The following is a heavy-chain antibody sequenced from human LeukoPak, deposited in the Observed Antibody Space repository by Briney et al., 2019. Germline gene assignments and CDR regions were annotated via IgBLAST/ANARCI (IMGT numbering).Heavy chain of an antibody. J-gene: IGHJ4*02. CDR1: GCTFTSYA. V-gene: IGHV1-3*01. CDR3: ARDGASSGSCDY. Sequence: ASVKVSRKASGCTFTSYAMHWVRQAPGQRLEWMGWINAGNGNTKYSQKFQGRVTITRDTSASTAYMELSSLRSEDTAVYYCARDGASSGSCDYWGQGTLVTVSS. D-gene: IGHD1-26*01. CDR2: INAGNGNT.